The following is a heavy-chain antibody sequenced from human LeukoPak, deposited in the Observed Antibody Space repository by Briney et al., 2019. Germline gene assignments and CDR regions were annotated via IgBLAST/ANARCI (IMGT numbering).Heavy chain of an antibody. J-gene: IGHJ4*02. Sequence: GGSLRLSCAASGFTFSSYSMNWVRQAPGKGLEWVSSISSSGSYIYYADSVKGRFTISRDNAKNSLYLQLNSLSAEDTAVYYCARDWRWGQGTLVTVSS. CDR3: ARDWR. CDR2: ISSSGSYI. V-gene: IGHV3-21*01. CDR1: GFTFSSYS.